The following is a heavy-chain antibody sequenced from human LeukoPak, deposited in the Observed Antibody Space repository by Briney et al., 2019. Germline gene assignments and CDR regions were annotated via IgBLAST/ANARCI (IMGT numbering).Heavy chain of an antibody. CDR2: IKQDGNEK. Sequence: GGSLRLSCAASGFTFSSYWMTWVRQAPGKGLEWVANIKQDGNEKYYVDSVKGRFTISRDNPKNSLYLQMNSLRAEDTAVYYCARVRRSGGTCYCDYWGQGTLVTVSS. D-gene: IGHD2-15*01. J-gene: IGHJ4*02. V-gene: IGHV3-7*05. CDR3: ARVRRSGGTCYCDY. CDR1: GFTFSSYW.